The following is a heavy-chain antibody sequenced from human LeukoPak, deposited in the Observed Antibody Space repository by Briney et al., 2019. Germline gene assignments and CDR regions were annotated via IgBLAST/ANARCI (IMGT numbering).Heavy chain of an antibody. CDR1: GGSISSSSYY. D-gene: IGHD2-21*02. J-gene: IGHJ5*02. CDR3: ARLSVVVTAIHGGGWFDP. CDR2: IYYSGST. V-gene: IGHV4-39*01. Sequence: PSETLSLTCTVSGGSISSSSYYWGWIRQPPGKGLEWIGSIYYSGSTYYNPSLKSRVTISVDTSKNQFSLKLSSVTAADTAVYYCARLSVVVTAIHGGGWFDPWGQGTLVTVSS.